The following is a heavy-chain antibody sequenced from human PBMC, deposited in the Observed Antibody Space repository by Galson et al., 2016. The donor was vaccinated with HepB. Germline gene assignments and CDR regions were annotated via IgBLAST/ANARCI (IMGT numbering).Heavy chain of an antibody. V-gene: IGHV3-72*01. CDR1: GLTFSDHY. CDR2: SRNRANSYTT. CDR3: ASYYGDYSSSAFDL. J-gene: IGHJ3*01. D-gene: IGHD4-17*01. Sequence: SLRLSCAASGLTFSDHYLHWVRQAPGKGLEWVGRSRNRANSYTTEYAPSVEGRFTISRDNSRNSLYLQMNNLKSEDTAVYYCASYYGDYSSSAFDLWGQGTMVTVSS.